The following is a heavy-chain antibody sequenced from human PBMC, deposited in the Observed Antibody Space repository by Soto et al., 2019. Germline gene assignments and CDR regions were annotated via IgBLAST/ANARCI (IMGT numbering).Heavy chain of an antibody. Sequence: EVQLVESGGGLIQPGGSLRLSCAASGFTFSDHQMNWVRQAPGRGLEWVSVIYSSGTTYYGDSVKGRFTISRDNSNNTLYLQMNSLRTEDTALYYCARAGSPFHSDSTGYWGFDYWGQGTLVTVSS. V-gene: IGHV3-53*01. J-gene: IGHJ4*02. CDR1: GFTFSDHQ. CDR2: IYSSGTT. CDR3: ARAGSPFHSDSTGYWGFDY. D-gene: IGHD3-9*01.